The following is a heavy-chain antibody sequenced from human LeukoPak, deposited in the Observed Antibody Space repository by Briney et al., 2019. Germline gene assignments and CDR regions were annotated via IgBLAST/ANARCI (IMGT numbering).Heavy chain of an antibody. CDR3: VRDKGGRSGAIYYDAFDV. CDR1: GFTFSGSA. D-gene: IGHD1-26*01. J-gene: IGHJ3*01. V-gene: IGHV3-73*01. CDR2: IRSKANSYAT. Sequence: GGSLRLSCAASGFTFSGSAMHWVRQASVKGLEWVGRIRSKANSYATAYAASVRGRFTISRDDSKNTAYLQMNSLRAEDTAVYYCVRDKGGRSGAIYYDAFDVWGQGTMVTVSS.